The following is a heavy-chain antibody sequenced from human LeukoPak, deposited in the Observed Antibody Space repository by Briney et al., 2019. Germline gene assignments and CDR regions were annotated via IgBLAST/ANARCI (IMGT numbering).Heavy chain of an antibody. CDR2: FDSENNKM. J-gene: IGHJ4*02. CDR3: ATDRVYRSSGRSWGFLDY. V-gene: IGHV1-24*01. D-gene: IGHD6-19*01. Sequence: GASVKVSCKISEYSLSDLSIHWVREAPGEGLEWIGGFDSENNKMVYSQRFQGRVTMTEDTSADTAYMDLTSLRSEDTAVYFCATDRVYRSSGRSWGFLDYWGQGTGVIVSS. CDR1: EYSLSDLS.